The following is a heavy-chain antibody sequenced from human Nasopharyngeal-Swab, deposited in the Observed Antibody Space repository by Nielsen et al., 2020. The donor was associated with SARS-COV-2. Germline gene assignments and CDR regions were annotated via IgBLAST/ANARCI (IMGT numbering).Heavy chain of an antibody. CDR2: ISGSGGST. Sequence: GGSLRLSCAASGFTFSSYAMSWVRQAPGKGLEWVSAISGSGGSTYYADSVKGRFTISRDNSKNTLYLQMNSLRAEDTAVYYCAKDRGFPSIIVVVPAASDRWGQGTLVTVSS. D-gene: IGHD2-2*01. CDR1: GFTFSSYA. J-gene: IGHJ5*02. V-gene: IGHV3-23*01. CDR3: AKDRGFPSIIVVVPAASDR.